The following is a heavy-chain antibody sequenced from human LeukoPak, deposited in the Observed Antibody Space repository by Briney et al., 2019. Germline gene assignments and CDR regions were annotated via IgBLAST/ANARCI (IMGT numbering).Heavy chain of an antibody. D-gene: IGHD3-9*01. J-gene: IGHJ3*02. CDR1: GYTFTSYD. Sequence: GASVTVSCKASGYTFTSYDINWVRQGTGQGLEWMGWMNPNSGNTGYAQKFQGRVTMTRNTSISTAYMELSSLRSEDTAVYYCAAYYDILADAFYIWGQGTMVTVSS. V-gene: IGHV1-8*01. CDR3: AAYYDILADAFYI. CDR2: MNPNSGNT.